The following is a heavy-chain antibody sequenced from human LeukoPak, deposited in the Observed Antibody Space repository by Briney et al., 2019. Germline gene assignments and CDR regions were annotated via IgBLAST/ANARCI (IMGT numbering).Heavy chain of an antibody. J-gene: IGHJ4*02. V-gene: IGHV3-11*01. CDR1: GLTFSDYY. Sequence: PGGSLRLSCAASGLTFSDYYMSWIRHAPGKGLEWVSYISSSGSTIYYADSVKGRFTISRDNAKYSLYLQMNSLRAEDTAVYYCARDGIVGATQLDYWGQGTLVTVSS. CDR3: ARDGIVGATQLDY. CDR2: ISSSGSTI. D-gene: IGHD1-26*01.